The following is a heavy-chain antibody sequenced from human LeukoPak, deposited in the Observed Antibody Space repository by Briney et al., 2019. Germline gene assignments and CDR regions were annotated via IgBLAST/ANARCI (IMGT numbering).Heavy chain of an antibody. J-gene: IGHJ4*02. CDR3: AKRGPAGAGKSPDYFEY. CDR2: ITGSGDST. Sequence: GGSLRLSCAASGFTFSSYVMSWVRQAPGKGLEWVSAITGSGDSTYYADSVKGRFTISRDNSKNTLYLQMNSLRAEDTAVYYCAKRGPAGAGKSPDYFEYWGQGTLVTVSS. CDR1: GFTFSSYV. V-gene: IGHV3-23*01. D-gene: IGHD6-19*01.